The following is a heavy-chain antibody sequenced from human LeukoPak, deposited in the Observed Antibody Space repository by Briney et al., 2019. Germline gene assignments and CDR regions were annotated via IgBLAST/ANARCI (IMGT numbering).Heavy chain of an antibody. D-gene: IGHD5-18*01. CDR3: ARDRQAWKYSYGTSYFDY. Sequence: ASVKVSCKASGYTFTSYGISWVRQAPGQGLEWMGWISAYNGNTNYAQKLQGRVTMTTDTSTSTAYMELRSLRSDDTAVYYCARDRQAWKYSYGTSYFDYWGQGTLVTVSS. CDR2: ISAYNGNT. V-gene: IGHV1-18*01. J-gene: IGHJ4*02. CDR1: GYTFTSYG.